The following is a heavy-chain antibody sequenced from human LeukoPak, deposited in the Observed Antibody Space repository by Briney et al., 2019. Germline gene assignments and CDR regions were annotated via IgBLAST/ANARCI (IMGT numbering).Heavy chain of an antibody. CDR3: ASGGATTLFDY. D-gene: IGHD1-26*01. Sequence: GGSLRLSCAASGFTFSSYAMHWVRQAPGKGLEYVSAITTNGDKTYYGNSVKGRFTISGDNSKNTLYLQMGSLTIEDMAVYYCASGGATTLFDYWGQGTLVTVSS. J-gene: IGHJ4*02. V-gene: IGHV3-64*01. CDR1: GFTFSSYA. CDR2: ITTNGDKT.